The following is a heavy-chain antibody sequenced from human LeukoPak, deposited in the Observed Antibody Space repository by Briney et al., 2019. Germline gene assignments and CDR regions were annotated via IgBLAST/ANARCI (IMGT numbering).Heavy chain of an antibody. CDR3: ATYRQVLLPFES. Sequence: GGSLRLSCAASGFTFSTFAMIWARQPPGKGLEWVSSIFPSGGEIHYADSVRGRFTISRDNSKSTLSLQMNSLRAEDTAVYYCATYRQVLLPFESWGQGTLVTVSS. V-gene: IGHV3-23*01. CDR2: IFPSGGEI. J-gene: IGHJ4*02. CDR1: GFTFSTFA. D-gene: IGHD2-8*02.